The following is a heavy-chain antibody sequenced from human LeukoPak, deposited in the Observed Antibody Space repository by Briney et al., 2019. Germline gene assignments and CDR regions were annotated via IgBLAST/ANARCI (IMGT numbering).Heavy chain of an antibody. Sequence: ASVKVSCKASGYTFTSYYMHWVRQAPGQGLEWMGIINPSGGSTSYAQKFQGRVTMTRDTSTSTAYMELSSLRSEDTAVYYCARGIWPFDCSSTSCYTDYYYYGMDVWGRGTTVTVSS. CDR3: ARGIWPFDCSSTSCYTDYYYYGMDV. CDR1: GYTFTSYY. D-gene: IGHD2-2*02. CDR2: INPSGGST. J-gene: IGHJ6*02. V-gene: IGHV1-46*01.